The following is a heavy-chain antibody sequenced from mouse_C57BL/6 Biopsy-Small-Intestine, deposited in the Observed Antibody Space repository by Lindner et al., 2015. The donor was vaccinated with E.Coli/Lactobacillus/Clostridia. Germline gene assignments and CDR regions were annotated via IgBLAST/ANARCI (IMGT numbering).Heavy chain of an antibody. CDR2: IIPILDMA. D-gene: IGHD1-1*01. J-gene: IGHJ2*01. Sequence: SVKVSCKASGDTFSSYTITWLRQAPGQGPEWMGRIIPILDMAHYSQKFQGRVTITADESTSTAYMELSSLRSDDTAVYYCARGRRSAAAGYFDYWGQGTLVTVSS. V-gene: IGHV1S26*01. CDR1: GDTFSSYT. CDR3: ARGRRSAAAGYFDY.